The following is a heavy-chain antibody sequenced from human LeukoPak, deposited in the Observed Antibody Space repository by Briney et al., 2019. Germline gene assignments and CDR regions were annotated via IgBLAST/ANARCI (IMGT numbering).Heavy chain of an antibody. V-gene: IGHV1-46*01. J-gene: IGHJ5*02. Sequence: ASVKVSCKASGYTFTSYYMHWVRQAPGQGLEWMGIINPSGGSTSYAQKFQGRVTLTRDTSTSTVYMELSSLRSEDTAVYYCARRYQVSRRNNWFDPWGQGTLVTVSS. CDR3: ARRYQVSRRNNWFDP. CDR2: INPSGGST. CDR1: GYTFTSYY. D-gene: IGHD1-14*01.